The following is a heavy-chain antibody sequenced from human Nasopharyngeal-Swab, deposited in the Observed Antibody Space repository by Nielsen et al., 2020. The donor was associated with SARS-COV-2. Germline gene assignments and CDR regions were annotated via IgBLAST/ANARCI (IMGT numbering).Heavy chain of an antibody. CDR1: GFTFSSYA. CDR3: AKDYYDSSGYHPDAFDI. J-gene: IGHJ3*02. V-gene: IGHV3-23*01. Sequence: GESLKISCAASGFTFSSYAMSWVRQAPGKGLEWVSAISGSGGSTYYAESVKGRFTISRDNSKNTLYLQMNSLRAEDTAVYYCAKDYYDSSGYHPDAFDIWGQGTMVTVSS. CDR2: ISGSGGST. D-gene: IGHD3-22*01.